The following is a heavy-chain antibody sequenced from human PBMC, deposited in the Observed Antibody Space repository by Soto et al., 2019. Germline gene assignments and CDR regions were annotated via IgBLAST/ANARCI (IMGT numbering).Heavy chain of an antibody. CDR2: IYYSGST. Sequence: QVQLQESGPGLVKPSETLSLTCTVSGGSISSYYWSWIRQPPGKGLEWIGCIYYSGSTNYNPSLKSRVTISVDTSKNHFSLKLSSVTAADTAVYYCARRWGSAADYWGQGTLVTVSS. J-gene: IGHJ4*02. D-gene: IGHD2-15*01. V-gene: IGHV4-59*08. CDR1: GGSISSYY. CDR3: ARRWGSAADY.